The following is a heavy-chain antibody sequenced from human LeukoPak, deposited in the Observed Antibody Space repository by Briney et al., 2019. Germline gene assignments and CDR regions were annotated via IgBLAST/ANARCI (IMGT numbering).Heavy chain of an antibody. D-gene: IGHD3-22*01. J-gene: IGHJ4*02. CDR2: ISSSSSTI. Sequence: GGSLRLSCAASGFTFSSYGMTWVRQAPGKGLEWVSYISSSSSTIYYADSVKGRFTISRDNAKNSLYLQLNSLRAEDTAVYYCARGWAYYYDSSGYPDYWGQGTLVTVSS. CDR1: GFTFSSYG. V-gene: IGHV3-48*01. CDR3: ARGWAYYYDSSGYPDY.